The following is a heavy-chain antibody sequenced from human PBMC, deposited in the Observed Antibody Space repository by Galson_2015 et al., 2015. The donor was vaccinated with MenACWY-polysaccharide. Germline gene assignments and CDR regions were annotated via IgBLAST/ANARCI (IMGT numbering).Heavy chain of an antibody. CDR3: AKAGAKFCRGSSCYFNWFDP. V-gene: IGHV3-74*01. D-gene: IGHD2-15*01. Sequence: SLRLSCAASGFSFNIYWMHWVRHAPGKGLVWVSRINADGSATDYTDSVRGRFTISRDIAKNTLYLEMNSLRAEDTAVYYCAKAGAKFCRGSSCYFNWFDPWGQGTLVTVSS. CDR2: INADGSAT. J-gene: IGHJ5*02. CDR1: GFSFNIYW.